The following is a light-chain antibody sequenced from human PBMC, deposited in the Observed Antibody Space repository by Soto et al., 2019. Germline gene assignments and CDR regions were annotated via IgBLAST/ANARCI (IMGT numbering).Light chain of an antibody. CDR3: SSYTSSSTYV. J-gene: IGLJ1*01. Sequence: QSALTQPASVSGSPGQSITISCTGTGGDVGGYDYVSWYQHHPGKAPKVMIYEVTNRPSGVSNRFSGSKSGNTASLTISGLLAEDEADYYCSSYTSSSTYVFXTGTKLTVL. CDR2: EVT. V-gene: IGLV2-14*01. CDR1: GGDVGGYDY.